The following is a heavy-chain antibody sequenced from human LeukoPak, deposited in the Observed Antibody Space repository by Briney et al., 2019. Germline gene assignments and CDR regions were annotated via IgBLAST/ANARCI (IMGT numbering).Heavy chain of an antibody. D-gene: IGHD3-22*01. V-gene: IGHV3-74*03. CDR1: GFTFSTHW. J-gene: IGHJ4*02. CDR3: TSGAYYNDY. Sequence: GGSLRLSCAASGFTFSTHWTHWVRQVPGKGLVWVSHIKSDGSGTEYADSVKGRFTISRDNAKNTLYMQLNSLRAEDTAVYYCTSGAYYNDYWGQGTLVTVSS. CDR2: IKSDGSGT.